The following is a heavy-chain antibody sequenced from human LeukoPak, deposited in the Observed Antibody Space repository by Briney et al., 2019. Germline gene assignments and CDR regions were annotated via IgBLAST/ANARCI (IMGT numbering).Heavy chain of an antibody. J-gene: IGHJ4*02. D-gene: IGHD2-2*02. CDR3: ARGLYCSSTSCYTNYFDY. CDR2: TNPIGGST. V-gene: IGHV1-46*03. Sequence: ASVKVSCKASGYTFTSYYMHWVRQAPGQGLDWMGITNPIGGSTTYAQKFQGRVTMTRDTSTSTVSMELSSLRSEDTAVYYCARGLYCSSTSCYTNYFDYWGQGTLVTVSS. CDR1: GYTFTSYY.